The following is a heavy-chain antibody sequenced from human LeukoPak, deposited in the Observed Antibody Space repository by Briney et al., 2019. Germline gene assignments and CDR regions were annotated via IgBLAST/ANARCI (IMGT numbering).Heavy chain of an antibody. J-gene: IGHJ4*02. Sequence: GSLRLSCAASGFTFSRYWMSWVRQAPGKGLEWVANTKQDGSEKYYLESVKGLFTISRDNAKNSLYLHMNSLRGEDTAVYYCALSSGNYAIPFDYWGQGTLVTVSS. CDR3: ALSSGNYAIPFDY. D-gene: IGHD1-26*01. CDR1: GFTFSRYW. CDR2: TKQDGSEK. V-gene: IGHV3-7*01.